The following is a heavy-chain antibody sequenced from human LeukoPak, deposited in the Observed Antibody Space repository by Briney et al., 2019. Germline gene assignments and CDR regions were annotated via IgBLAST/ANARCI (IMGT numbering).Heavy chain of an antibody. V-gene: IGHV3-74*01. CDR1: GFSFSFYW. J-gene: IGHJ6*03. CDR2: IKTDGSIA. D-gene: IGHD2-8*01. CDR3: AKDRCSNGIGCYFYYMDV. Sequence: GGSLRLSCAASGFSFSFYWMHWVRQAPGKGPVWVSRIKTDGSIADYADSVKGRFSISRDSSKNILYLQMNSLRAEDTAVYYCAKDRCSNGIGCYFYYMDVWGKGTTVTISS.